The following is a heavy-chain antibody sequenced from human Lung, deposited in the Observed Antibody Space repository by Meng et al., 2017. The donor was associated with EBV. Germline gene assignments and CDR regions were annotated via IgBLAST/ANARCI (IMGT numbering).Heavy chain of an antibody. Sequence: QVHLLQAGPGVKKPGASVRVSCKASGYTFGSYGICWVRQAPGQGLEWMGWFVNYVDTYPAPKFQGRVTMTTDTHTNTAFMELRSLTSDDTAVYYCASGTPGRSYCDYWGQGTLVTVSS. V-gene: IGHV1-18*01. CDR1: GYTFGSYG. J-gene: IGHJ4*02. D-gene: IGHD2-15*01. CDR3: ASGTPGRSYCDY. CDR2: FVNYVDT.